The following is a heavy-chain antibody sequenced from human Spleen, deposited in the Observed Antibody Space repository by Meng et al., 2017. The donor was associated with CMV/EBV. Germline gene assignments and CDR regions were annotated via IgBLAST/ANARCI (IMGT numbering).Heavy chain of an antibody. J-gene: IGHJ6*02. D-gene: IGHD2-15*01. CDR2: IWFDGDNK. Sequence: GESLKISCEASGFTFNTFGMHWVRQAPGKGLEWVAVIWFDGDNKYYAASVMGRFTISRDNLKNRLYLQMDSLTADDTGVYYCAKDLLRCTSSRCYTGNYYGMDAWGQGTTVTVSS. CDR1: GFTFNTFG. V-gene: IGHV3-33*06. CDR3: AKDLLRCTSSRCYTGNYYGMDA.